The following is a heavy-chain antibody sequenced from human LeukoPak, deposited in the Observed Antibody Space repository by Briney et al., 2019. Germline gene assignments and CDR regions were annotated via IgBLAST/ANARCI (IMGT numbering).Heavy chain of an antibody. Sequence: PGGSLRLSCATYGFIFSNYAVNWVPQAPAKGLERVSIISGSGDIPYYADSVKGRFTISRDNSKNTLYLQLNSLRAEDTAVYYCAKIPQVATYTVPHFDFWGQGTLVTVSS. J-gene: IGHJ4*02. V-gene: IGHV3-23*01. D-gene: IGHD3-16*01. CDR1: GFIFSNYA. CDR2: ISGSGDIP. CDR3: AKIPQVATYTVPHFDF.